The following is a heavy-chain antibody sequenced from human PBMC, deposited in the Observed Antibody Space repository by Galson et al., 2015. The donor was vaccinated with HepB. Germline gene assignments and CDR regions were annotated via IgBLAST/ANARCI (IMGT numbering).Heavy chain of an antibody. CDR3: ARVRIAAAGMGFDP. J-gene: IGHJ5*02. D-gene: IGHD6-13*01. V-gene: IGHV1-8*01. Sequence: SVKVSCKASGYTFTSYDINWVRQATGQGLEWMGWMNPNSGNTGYAQKFQGRVTMTRNTSISTAYMELSSLRSEDTAVYYCARVRIAAAGMGFDPWGQGTLVTVSS. CDR1: GYTFTSYD. CDR2: MNPNSGNT.